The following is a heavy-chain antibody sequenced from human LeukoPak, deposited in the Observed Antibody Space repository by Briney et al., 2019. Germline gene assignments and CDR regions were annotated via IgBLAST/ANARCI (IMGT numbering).Heavy chain of an antibody. CDR2: IHRSGST. CDR1: GGSISNYY. V-gene: IGHV4-4*07. J-gene: IGHJ3*02. CDR3: ARDQVSMGDAFDI. Sequence: SETLSLTCTVSGGSISNYYWSWIRQPAGKGLECIGRIHRSGSTDYNPSLKSRVTISVDTSKNQFSLKLSSVTAADTAVYYCARDQVSMGDAFDIWGQGTMVTVSS.